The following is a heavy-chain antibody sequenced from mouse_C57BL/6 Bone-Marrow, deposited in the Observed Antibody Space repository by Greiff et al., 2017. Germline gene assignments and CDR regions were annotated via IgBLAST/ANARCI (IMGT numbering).Heavy chain of an antibody. CDR3: AMPRQTAQAK. CDR1: GFTFSDYY. D-gene: IGHD3-2*02. CDR2: ISNGGGST. Sequence: EVKLMESGGGLVQPGGSLKLSCAASGFTFSDYYMYWVRQTPEKRLEWVAYISNGGGSTYYPDTVKGRFTISRDNAKNTLYLQMSRLKSEDTAMYYCAMPRQTAQAKWGQGTLVTVSA. J-gene: IGHJ3*02. V-gene: IGHV5-12*01.